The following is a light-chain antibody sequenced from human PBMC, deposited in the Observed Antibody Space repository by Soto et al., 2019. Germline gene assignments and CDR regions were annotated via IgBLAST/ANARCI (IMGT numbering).Light chain of an antibody. J-gene: IGLJ2*01. CDR3: AAWDDSLNGVV. CDR2: NNN. Sequence: QSVLTQPRSASGTPGQRVTISCSGSSSNIGSNTVNWYQQLPGTAPKLLISNNNQRPSGVPDRFSGSKSGTSASLAISGLQSEDEAGYYCAAWDDSLNGVVFGGGTKLTVL. CDR1: SSNIGSNT. V-gene: IGLV1-44*01.